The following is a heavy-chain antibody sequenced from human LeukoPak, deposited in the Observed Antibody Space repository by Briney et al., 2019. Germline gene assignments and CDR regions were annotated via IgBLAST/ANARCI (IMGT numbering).Heavy chain of an antibody. CDR2: ISNTGGSA. CDR3: AKTEYTYGYDGAFDI. CDR1: GFSSSNYG. D-gene: IGHD5-18*01. J-gene: IGHJ3*02. Sequence: GGSLRLSCAASGFSSSNYGMSWVRQAPGKGLQWVSTISNTGGSAYYADSVKGRFTLSRDNSNNALYLQMNSLRAEDSAVYYCAKTEYTYGYDGAFDIWGQGTMVAVSS. V-gene: IGHV3-23*01.